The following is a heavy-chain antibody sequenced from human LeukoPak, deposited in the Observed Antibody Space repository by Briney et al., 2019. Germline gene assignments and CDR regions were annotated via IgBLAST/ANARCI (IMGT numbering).Heavy chain of an antibody. CDR3: AKEYTGTFSPFPSYFDN. J-gene: IGHJ4*02. D-gene: IGHD1-26*01. V-gene: IGHV3-23*01. CDR1: GFTFSSYA. CDR2: ISGSGGRI. Sequence: GGSLRLSCAVSGFTFSSYAMSWVRQAPGKGLEWVSAISGSGGRIYYADSVKGRSTISRDNSKNTLYLQMNSLRVEDTAIYYCAKEYTGTFSPFPSYFDNWGQGTLVTVSS.